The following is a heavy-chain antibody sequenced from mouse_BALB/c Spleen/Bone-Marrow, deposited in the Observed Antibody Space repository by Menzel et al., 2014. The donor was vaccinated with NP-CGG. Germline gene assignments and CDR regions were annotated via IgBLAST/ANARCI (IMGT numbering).Heavy chain of an antibody. CDR1: GFSLTSYG. CDR2: IWSGGST. CDR3: ARNPPPYRLYAMDY. D-gene: IGHD2-14*01. V-gene: IGHV2-4-1*01. Sequence: VQGVESGPGLVQPSQSQSITCTVSGFSLTSYGVHWVRQSPGKGLEWLGVIWSGGSTDYNAAFISRLSISKDNSKSQVFFKMNSLQADDTAIYYCARNPPPYRLYAMDYWGQGTSVTVSS. J-gene: IGHJ4*01.